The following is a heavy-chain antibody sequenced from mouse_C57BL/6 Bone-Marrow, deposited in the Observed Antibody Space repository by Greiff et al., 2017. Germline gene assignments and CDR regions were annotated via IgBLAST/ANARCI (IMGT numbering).Heavy chain of an antibody. CDR1: GYTFTSYG. J-gene: IGHJ2*01. CDR2: IYPRSGNT. Sequence: VKLMESGAELARPGASVKLSCKASGYTFTSYGISWVKQRTGQGLEWIGAIYPRSGNTYYNEKFKGKATLTADQSSSTAYMELRSLTSEDSAVYFCARRTYWGQGTTLTVSS. V-gene: IGHV1-81*01. CDR3: ARRTY.